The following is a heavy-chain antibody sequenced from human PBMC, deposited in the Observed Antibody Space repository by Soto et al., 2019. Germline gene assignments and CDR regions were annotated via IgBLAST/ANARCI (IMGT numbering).Heavy chain of an antibody. CDR3: ARDPTSGSYYVGYYYYYGMDV. V-gene: IGHV3-7*04. CDR1: GFTFSSYW. D-gene: IGHD1-26*01. CDR2: IKQDGSEK. Sequence: GSLRLSCAASGFTFSSYWMSWVRQAPGKGLEWVANIKQDGSEKYYVDSVKGRFTISRDNAKNSLYLQMNSLRAEDTAVYYCARDPTSGSYYVGYYYYYGMDVWGQGTTVTAP. J-gene: IGHJ6*02.